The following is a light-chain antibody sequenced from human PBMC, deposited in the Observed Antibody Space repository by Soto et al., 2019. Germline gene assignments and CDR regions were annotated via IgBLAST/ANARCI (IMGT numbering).Light chain of an antibody. CDR3: SSFTTSSTFV. J-gene: IGLJ1*01. Sequence: QSPLAQASFLSVSPGQSFSISCTRTSSDVGRYNYVSWFQQHPGKAPKLLIYDVSNWPSGVSDRFSGSKSGNTASLTISVLQAEDEADYYCSSFTTSSTFVFGTGTKVTVL. CDR1: SSDVGRYNY. CDR2: DVS. V-gene: IGLV2-14*01.